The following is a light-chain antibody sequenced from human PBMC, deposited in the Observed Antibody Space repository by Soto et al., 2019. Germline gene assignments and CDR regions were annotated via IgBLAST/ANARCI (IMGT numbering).Light chain of an antibody. Sequence: QSVLTQPPSVSGTPGQSVTISCSGSSSSIGSNTVNWYQQLPGTAPKLLIYYNNRRPSGVPDRFSGSKSGTSAPLAISGLQSEDEADYSCATWDDSLNGVIFGGGTKVTVL. V-gene: IGLV1-44*01. CDR3: ATWDDSLNGVI. J-gene: IGLJ2*01. CDR1: SSSIGSNT. CDR2: YNN.